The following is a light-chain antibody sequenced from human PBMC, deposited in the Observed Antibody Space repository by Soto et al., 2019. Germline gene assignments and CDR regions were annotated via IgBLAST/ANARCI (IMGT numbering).Light chain of an antibody. Sequence: QSALTQPRSVSGSPGQSVTISCTGNSSDVGGYNYVSWYQQHPGEAPRLMIYDVSKRPSGVPDRFSGSKSGNTASLTISGLQAEDEADYYCCSYAGSPYVFGTGTKVTVL. CDR1: SSDVGGYNY. J-gene: IGLJ1*01. V-gene: IGLV2-11*01. CDR2: DVS. CDR3: CSYAGSPYV.